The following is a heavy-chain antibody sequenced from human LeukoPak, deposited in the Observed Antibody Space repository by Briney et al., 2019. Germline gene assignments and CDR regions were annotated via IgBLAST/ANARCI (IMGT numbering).Heavy chain of an antibody. CDR3: ASRWELRGPLDY. CDR2: NYNSATA. V-gene: IGHV4-39*07. CDR1: GDSITSSTYY. Sequence: SETLSLTCTVSGDSITSSTYYWAWIRQPPGKGLEWIGSNYNSATAYYKPSLRSRVTISVETSKNQFSLKLSSVTAADTAIYYCASRWELRGPLDYWGQGMLVTVSS. J-gene: IGHJ4*02. D-gene: IGHD5-24*01.